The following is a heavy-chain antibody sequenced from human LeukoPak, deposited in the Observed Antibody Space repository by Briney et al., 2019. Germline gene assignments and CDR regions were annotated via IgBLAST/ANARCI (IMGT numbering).Heavy chain of an antibody. V-gene: IGHV4-31*03. Sequence: PSQTLSLTCTVSGGSISRCGYYWSWLRQHPGKGLEWIGYIYYSGSTYYNPSLKSRITISVDTSKNQFSLKLSSVTAADTGGYYCARVGGVKYRTTRGYYFDYGGQGTRVTVSS. CDR2: IYYSGST. CDR3: ARVGGVKYRTTRGYYFDY. J-gene: IGHJ4*02. CDR1: GGSISRCGYY. D-gene: IGHD2-8*02.